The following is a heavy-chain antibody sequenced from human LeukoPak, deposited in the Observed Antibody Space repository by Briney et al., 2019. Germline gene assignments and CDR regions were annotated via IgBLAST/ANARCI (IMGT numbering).Heavy chain of an antibody. CDR3: ARGPYYYDRDYYYMDV. J-gene: IGHJ6*03. V-gene: IGHV5-51*01. D-gene: IGHD3-22*01. Sequence: GASLQISCKGSGYSFTSYWIGWVRQLPGKGLEWMGIIYPGDSDTRYSPSFQGQVTISADKSISTAYLQWSSLKASDTAMYYCARGPYYYDRDYYYMDVWGKGTTVTVSS. CDR2: IYPGDSDT. CDR1: GYSFTSYW.